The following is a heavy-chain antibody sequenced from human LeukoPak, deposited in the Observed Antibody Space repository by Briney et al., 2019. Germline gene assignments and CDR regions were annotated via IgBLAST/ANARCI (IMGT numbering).Heavy chain of an antibody. CDR1: GGSISSYY. CDR3: ARQKPLTYYYDSSGRADVFDI. CDR2: IYYTGST. V-gene: IGHV4-59*01. D-gene: IGHD3-22*01. J-gene: IGHJ3*02. Sequence: PSETLSLTCSVSGGSISSYYWSWIRQPPGKGLEWIGNIYYTGSTIYNPSLQSRVTISVDTSKNQFSLRLTSVTAADTAVYYCARQKPLTYYYDSSGRADVFDICGGRTIVTVSS.